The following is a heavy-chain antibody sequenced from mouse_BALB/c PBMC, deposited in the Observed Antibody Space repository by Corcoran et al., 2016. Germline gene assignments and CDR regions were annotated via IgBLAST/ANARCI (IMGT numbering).Heavy chain of an antibody. J-gene: IGHJ1*01. V-gene: IGHV9-1*02. CDR3: ASGGAYYLYWYFDV. D-gene: IGHD2-10*01. Sequence: QIQLVQSGPELKKPGETVKISCKASGYTFTNYGMNWVKQAPGKGLKWMGWINTYTGEPTYADDFKGRFAFSLETSASTAYLQINNLKNEDMATYFWASGGAYYLYWYFDVWGSGTTVTVSS. CDR1: GYTFTNYG. CDR2: INTYTGEP.